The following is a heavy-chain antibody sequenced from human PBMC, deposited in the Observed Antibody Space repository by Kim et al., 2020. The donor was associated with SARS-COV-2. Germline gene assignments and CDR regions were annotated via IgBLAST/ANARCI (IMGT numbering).Heavy chain of an antibody. D-gene: IGHD6-13*01. J-gene: IGHJ3*02. Sequence: GGSLRLSCAASGFTFSSYAMHWVRQAPGKGLEWVAVISYDGSNKYYADSVKGRFTISRDNSKNTLYLQMNSLRAEDTAVYYCARGAGIAAAGRGAFDIWGQGTMVTVSS. CDR1: GFTFSSYA. CDR3: ARGAGIAAAGRGAFDI. V-gene: IGHV3-30*04. CDR2: ISYDGSNK.